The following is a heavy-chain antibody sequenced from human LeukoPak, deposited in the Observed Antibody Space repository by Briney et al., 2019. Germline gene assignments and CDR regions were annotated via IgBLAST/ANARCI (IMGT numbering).Heavy chain of an antibody. CDR1: GFFFSIYT. CDR2: ISGSGNGGSI. D-gene: IGHD2/OR15-2a*01. V-gene: IGHV3-64D*06. Sequence: GGSLRLSCSASGFFFSIYTMYWVRQAPGKGPEYVSTISGSGNGGSIYYADSVKGRFTISRDDSKSIVYLQMNGLRSEDTAVYYCVKDFGRVRGTPDSWGQGTLVTVSS. CDR3: VKDFGRVRGTPDS. J-gene: IGHJ4*02.